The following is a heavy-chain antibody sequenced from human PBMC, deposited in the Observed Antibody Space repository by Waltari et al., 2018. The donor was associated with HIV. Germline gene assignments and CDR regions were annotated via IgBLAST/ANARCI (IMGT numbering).Heavy chain of an antibody. J-gene: IGHJ3*02. CDR2: IYYSGST. CDR1: GGSISSSRYY. V-gene: IGHV4-39*01. CDR3: ARHRAAGDAFDI. D-gene: IGHD6-25*01. Sequence: QLQLQESGPGLVKPSETLSLTCTVSGGSISSSRYYWGWIRQPPGKGLEWIGSIYYSGSTYYNPSLKSRVTISVDTSKNQFSLKLSSVTAADTAVYYCARHRAAGDAFDIWGQGTMVTVSS.